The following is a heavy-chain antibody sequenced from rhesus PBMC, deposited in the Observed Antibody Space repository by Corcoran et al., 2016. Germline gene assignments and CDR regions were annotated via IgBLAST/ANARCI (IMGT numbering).Heavy chain of an antibody. CDR3: ARYDGSGWYYWYFDL. V-gene: IGHV4-73*01. CDR1: GGSISGYYY. CDR2: IYGNSAST. J-gene: IGHJ2*01. D-gene: IGHD6-31*01. Sequence: QVKLQQWGEGLVKPSETLSLTCAVYGGSISGYYYWSWIRQPPGKGLEWIGYIYGNSASTNYNPSLKNRRTMSKDTSKNQFSLKLSAVTAADTAVYYCARYDGSGWYYWYFDLWGPGTPITISS.